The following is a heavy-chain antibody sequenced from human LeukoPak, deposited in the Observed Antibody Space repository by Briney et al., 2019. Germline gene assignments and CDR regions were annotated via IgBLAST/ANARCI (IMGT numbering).Heavy chain of an antibody. V-gene: IGHV1-18*01. CDR1: GYTFTSYG. Sequence: ASVKVSCKASGYTFTSYGISWVRQAPGQGLEWMGWISAYNGNTNYAQKLQGRVTMTTDTSTSTAYMELRSLRSDDTAVYYCARVHALRYCSSTSCYSPAHFDYWGQGTLVTVSS. J-gene: IGHJ4*02. CDR2: ISAYNGNT. D-gene: IGHD2-2*01. CDR3: ARVHALRYCSSTSCYSPAHFDY.